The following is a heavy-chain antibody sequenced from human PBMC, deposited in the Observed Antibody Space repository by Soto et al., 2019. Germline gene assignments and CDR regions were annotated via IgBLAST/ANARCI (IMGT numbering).Heavy chain of an antibody. Sequence: ASVKVSCKASGYTCTSYGISWVLQAPGQGLEWMGWISAYNGNTNYAQKLQGRVTMTTDTSTSTAYMELRSLRSDDTAVYYCARDSLHYDFWSAYYGMDVWGQGTTVTVSS. D-gene: IGHD3-3*01. CDR2: ISAYNGNT. CDR1: GYTCTSYG. V-gene: IGHV1-18*01. CDR3: ARDSLHYDFWSAYYGMDV. J-gene: IGHJ6*02.